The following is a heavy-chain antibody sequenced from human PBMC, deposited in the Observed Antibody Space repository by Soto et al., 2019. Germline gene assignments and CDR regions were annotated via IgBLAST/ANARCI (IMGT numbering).Heavy chain of an antibody. Sequence: XGSLGLSCAASGFTFSSYWMHGVRQAPGKGLVWVSRINNDGSDTTYADSVKGRFTISRDNAKNTVYLQMNSLRAEDTAVYYCVRDKPHNWFDPWGQGTPVTVSS. CDR2: INNDGSDT. CDR3: VRDKPHNWFDP. CDR1: GFTFSSYW. J-gene: IGHJ5*02. V-gene: IGHV3-74*01.